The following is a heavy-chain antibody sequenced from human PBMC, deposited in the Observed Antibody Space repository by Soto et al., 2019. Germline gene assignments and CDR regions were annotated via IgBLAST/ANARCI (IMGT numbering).Heavy chain of an antibody. CDR3: ARTSYDSSGTAADP. V-gene: IGHV4-31*03. J-gene: IGHJ5*02. CDR1: GGSISSGGYY. D-gene: IGHD3-22*01. Sequence: SETLSLTCTVSGGSISSGGYYWSWIRQHPGKGLEWIGYIYYSGSTYYNPSLKSRVTISVDTSKNQFSLKLSSVTAADTAVYYCARTSYDSSGTAADPWGQGTLVTVSX. CDR2: IYYSGST.